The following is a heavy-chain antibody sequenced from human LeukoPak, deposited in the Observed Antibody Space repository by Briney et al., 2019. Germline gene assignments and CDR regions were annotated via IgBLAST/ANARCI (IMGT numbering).Heavy chain of an antibody. V-gene: IGHV4-38-2*01. CDR2: MYHSGST. J-gene: IGHJ4*02. CDR3: ARRLDSWSFDH. D-gene: IGHD3-9*01. CDR1: GYSISIGYY. Sequence: SETLSLTCAVSGYSISIGYYWGWIRQPPGKGLEWIGSMYHSGSTYYNPSLKSRVTISVDTSKNQFSLKLSSVTAADTAVYYCARRLDSWSFDHWGQGTLVTVSS.